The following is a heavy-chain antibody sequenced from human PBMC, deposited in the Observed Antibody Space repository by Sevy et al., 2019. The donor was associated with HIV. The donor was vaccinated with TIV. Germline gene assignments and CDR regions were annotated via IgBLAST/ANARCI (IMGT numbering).Heavy chain of an antibody. V-gene: IGHV4-34*01. CDR1: GGSFSDCY. D-gene: IGHD6-19*01. CDR3: VRGGSSGWQYFFDY. CDR2: INHSGST. J-gene: IGHJ4*02. Sequence: SETLSLTCAVYGGSFSDCYWSWIRQSPGKGLEWIGEINHSGSTNYNPSLKSRVTISVDTSKSQFSLKLSSVTAADTAVYYCVRGGSSGWQYFFDYWGQGTLVTVSS.